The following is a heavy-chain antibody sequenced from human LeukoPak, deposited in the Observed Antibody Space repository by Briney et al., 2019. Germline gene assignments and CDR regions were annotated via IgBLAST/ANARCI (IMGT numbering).Heavy chain of an antibody. CDR2: IYTSGST. V-gene: IGHV4-61*02. Sequence: SETLSLTCTVSGGSISSGSYYWSWIRQPAGKGLEWIGRIYTSGSTNYNPSLKSRVTISGDTSKNQFSLKLSSVTAADTAVYYCARDHSLLRGVIGFDYWGQGTLVTVSS. CDR3: ARDHSLLRGVIGFDY. CDR1: GGSISSGSYY. J-gene: IGHJ4*02. D-gene: IGHD3-10*01.